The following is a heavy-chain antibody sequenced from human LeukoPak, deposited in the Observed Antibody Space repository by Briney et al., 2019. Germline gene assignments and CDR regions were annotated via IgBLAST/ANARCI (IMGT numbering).Heavy chain of an antibody. CDR1: GGSISSYY. J-gene: IGHJ4*02. Sequence: SETLSLTCTVSGGSISSYYWSWIRQPPGKGLEWIGYIYYSGSTNYSPSLKSRVTISVDTSKNQFSLKLSSVTAADTAVYYCARRYCSGGSCYYFDYWGQETLATVSS. V-gene: IGHV4-59*01. D-gene: IGHD2-15*01. CDR2: IYYSGST. CDR3: ARRYCSGGSCYYFDY.